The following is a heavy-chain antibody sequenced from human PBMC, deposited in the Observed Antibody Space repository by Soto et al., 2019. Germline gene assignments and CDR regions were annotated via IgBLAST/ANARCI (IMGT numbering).Heavy chain of an antibody. V-gene: IGHV3-49*04. Sequence: GGSLRLSCTASGFTFGDYAMSWVRQAPGKGLEWVGVIRSKAYGGTTEYAASVKGRFTISRDDSKSIAYLQMNSLKTEDTAVYYCARDREDWNYVFDYWGQGTLVTVSS. CDR1: GFTFGDYA. CDR3: ARDREDWNYVFDY. CDR2: IRSKAYGGTT. J-gene: IGHJ4*02. D-gene: IGHD1-7*01.